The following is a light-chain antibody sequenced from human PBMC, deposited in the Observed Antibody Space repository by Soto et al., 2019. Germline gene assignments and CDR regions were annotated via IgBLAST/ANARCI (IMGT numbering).Light chain of an antibody. V-gene: IGKV3-15*01. Sequence: EIVLTQSPGTLSLSPGERATLSCRASQGIGDTLAWYQHKPGQPPRLLIYDTSARATGVPARFSGSGSGTDFTLTISSLEPEDFAVYYCQQYDIWPPTFGQGTKVDIK. CDR1: QGIGDT. CDR2: DTS. J-gene: IGKJ1*01. CDR3: QQYDIWPPT.